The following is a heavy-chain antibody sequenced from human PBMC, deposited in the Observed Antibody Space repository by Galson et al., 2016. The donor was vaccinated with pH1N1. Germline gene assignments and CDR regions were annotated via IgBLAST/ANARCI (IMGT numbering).Heavy chain of an antibody. CDR3: ARGPSYYGSGASFGACPYCFGMDV. J-gene: IGHJ6*02. D-gene: IGHD3-10*01. CDR1: GASVTSHY. Sequence: SETLSLTCSVSGASVTSHYWSWIRQPAGKRLEWIGRVDMSGTTDSNPALKSRLSMSVDTSKKQLSLKLTSVTAADTAVYYCARGPSYYGSGASFGACPYCFGMDVWGRGTAVTVSS. CDR2: VDMSGTT. V-gene: IGHV4-4*07.